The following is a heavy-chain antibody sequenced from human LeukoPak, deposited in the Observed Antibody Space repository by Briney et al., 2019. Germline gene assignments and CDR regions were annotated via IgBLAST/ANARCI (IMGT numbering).Heavy chain of an antibody. CDR1: GFTFDDYA. J-gene: IGHJ3*02. CDR2: ISWSSGSI. CDR3: AKELGSSGWYGAFDI. Sequence: GGSLRLSCAASGFTFDDYAMHWVRQAPGKGLEWVSGISWSSGSIGYADSVKGRFTISRDNAKNSLYLQMNSLRAEDTALYYCAKELGSSGWYGAFDIWGQGTMVTVSS. D-gene: IGHD6-19*01. V-gene: IGHV3-9*01.